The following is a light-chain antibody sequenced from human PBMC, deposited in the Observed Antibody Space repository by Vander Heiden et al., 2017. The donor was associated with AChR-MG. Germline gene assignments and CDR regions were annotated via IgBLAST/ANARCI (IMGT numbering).Light chain of an antibody. Sequence: QSVLTQPPSVSAAPGQKVTISCSGSSSNIGNNYVSWYQQLPGAAPTLLTYDNDRRPSGIPDRFSASKSGASATLGITGLQTGDEADYYCGTWDTSLPLFGGGTKLTVL. CDR1: SSNIGNNY. CDR3: GTWDTSLPL. V-gene: IGLV1-51*01. J-gene: IGLJ2*01. CDR2: DND.